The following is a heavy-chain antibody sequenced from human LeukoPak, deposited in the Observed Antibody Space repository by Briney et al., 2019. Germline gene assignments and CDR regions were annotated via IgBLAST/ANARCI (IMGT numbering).Heavy chain of an antibody. V-gene: IGHV4-59*01. J-gene: IGHJ4*02. D-gene: IGHD2-2*01. CDR2: IYYSGSS. CDR3: ARLRICSSTSCPFDF. CDR1: GGSFSSFD. Sequence: PSETLTLTCTVSGGSFSSFDWSWIRQPPGKGLEWIWYIYYSGSSNYNPPLKSRLTISVDTSKNQFSLKLSSVTAADAAVYYCARLRICSSTSCPFDFWGQGTLVTVSS.